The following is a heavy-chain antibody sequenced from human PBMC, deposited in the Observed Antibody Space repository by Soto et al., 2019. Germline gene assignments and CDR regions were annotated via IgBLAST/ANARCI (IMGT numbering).Heavy chain of an antibody. V-gene: IGHV4-34*01. D-gene: IGHD1-1*01. CDR2: MSHSGGT. CDR3: ARVERGTATTVVDAFDI. Sequence: QVQLQQWGAGLLKPSETLSLTCAVYGGSVNSGNYYWSWIRQPPGKGLEWIGEMSHSGGTHFNPSFTGRVTISVYTSKNQFSLNMSSVTASDSALYYCARVERGTATTVVDAFDIWGPGTLVTVS. J-gene: IGHJ3*02. CDR1: GGSVNSGNYY.